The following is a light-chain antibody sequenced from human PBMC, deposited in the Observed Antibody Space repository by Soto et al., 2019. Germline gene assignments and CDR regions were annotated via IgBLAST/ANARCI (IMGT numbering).Light chain of an antibody. CDR3: QQYGSSLYT. CDR2: GAS. Sequence: EIVLTQSAGTLSLSPGERATLSCRASQSVSSSYLAWYQQKPGQAPRLLIYGASSRATGIPDRFSGSGSGTDFTLTINRLEPEDFAVYYCQQYGSSLYTFGQGTKLEIK. V-gene: IGKV3-20*01. CDR1: QSVSSSY. J-gene: IGKJ2*01.